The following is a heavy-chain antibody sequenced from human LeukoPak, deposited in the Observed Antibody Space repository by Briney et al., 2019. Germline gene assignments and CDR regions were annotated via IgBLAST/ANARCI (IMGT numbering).Heavy chain of an antibody. D-gene: IGHD3-10*01. CDR1: GFTFSTYG. Sequence: GRSLRLSCAASGFTFSTYGMHWVRQAPGKGLEWLALIWYDGSNKYYADSVKGRFSISRDNPKSTLYLQMSSLRAEDTAVYYCARETYGSFDYWGQGTLVTVSS. J-gene: IGHJ4*02. V-gene: IGHV3-33*01. CDR3: ARETYGSFDY. CDR2: IWYDGSNK.